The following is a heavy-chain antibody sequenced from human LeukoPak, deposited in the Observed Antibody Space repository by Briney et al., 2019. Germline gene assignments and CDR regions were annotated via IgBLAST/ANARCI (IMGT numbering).Heavy chain of an antibody. V-gene: IGHV4-59*01. J-gene: IGHJ4*02. Sequence: PSETLSLTCTVSGGSISTYYWSWIRQPPEKGLEWIGYIYYSGSTNYNPSLKSRVTISVDTSKNQFSLKLSSVTAADTAVYYCARESHGGSYYLDYWGQGTLVTVSS. CDR2: IYYSGST. CDR3: ARESHGGSYYLDY. D-gene: IGHD1-26*01. CDR1: GGSISTYY.